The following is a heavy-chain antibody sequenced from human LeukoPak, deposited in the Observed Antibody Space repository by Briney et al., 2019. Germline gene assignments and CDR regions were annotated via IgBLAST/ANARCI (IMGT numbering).Heavy chain of an antibody. CDR3: ARGVGYNYGYYFDY. V-gene: IGHV4-34*01. CDR2: INHSGST. Sequence: SENLSLTCAVYGGSFSDYYWSWIRQSPGKGLEWIGEINHSGSTNYNPSLKSRVTISVDTSKNQFSLKLSSVTAADTAVFYCARGVGYNYGYYFDYWGQGTLVTVSS. CDR1: GGSFSDYY. D-gene: IGHD3-10*01. J-gene: IGHJ4*02.